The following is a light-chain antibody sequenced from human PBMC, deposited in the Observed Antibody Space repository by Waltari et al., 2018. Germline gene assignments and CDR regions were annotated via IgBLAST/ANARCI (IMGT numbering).Light chain of an antibody. V-gene: IGLV4-69*01. CDR1: RGQSRAA. CDR3: QTWDTGIPVV. CDR2: LNSEGSH. J-gene: IGLJ2*01. Sequence: QLVLTQSPSASASLGPSVKLTCTLSRGQSRAAMAWHQPEPEEGPRFLLKLNSEGSHDKGDGFPARFSGPSSGAERLLTISSVQSEDETDYYCQTWDTGIPVVFGGGTKLTVL.